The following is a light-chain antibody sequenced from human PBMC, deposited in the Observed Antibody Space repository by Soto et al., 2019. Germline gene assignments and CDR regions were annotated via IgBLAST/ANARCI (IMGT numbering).Light chain of an antibody. Sequence: EIVMTQSPATLSVSPGERATLSCRASQSVSSNLAWYQQKPGQSPRLLIYDASTRATGIPARFSGSGSGTEFPLTIPSLQSEDFAVYYCQQYNNWPLAFGQGTKVEIK. CDR2: DAS. CDR3: QQYNNWPLA. CDR1: QSVSSN. J-gene: IGKJ1*01. V-gene: IGKV3-15*01.